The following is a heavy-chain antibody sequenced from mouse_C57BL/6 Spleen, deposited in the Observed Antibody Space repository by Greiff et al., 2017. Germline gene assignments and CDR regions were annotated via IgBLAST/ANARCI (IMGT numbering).Heavy chain of an antibody. CDR1: GYTFTSYW. J-gene: IGHJ3*01. CDR2: IDPSDSYT. D-gene: IGHD1-1*01. Sequence: QVQLQQPGAELVRPGTSVKLSCKASGYTFTSYWMHWVKQRPGQGLEWIGVIDPSDSYTTYNQKFQGKATLTVDTSSSTAYMQLSSLTSEDSAVYYCADGDYYGSSFAYWGQGTLVTVSA. V-gene: IGHV1-59*01. CDR3: ADGDYYGSSFAY.